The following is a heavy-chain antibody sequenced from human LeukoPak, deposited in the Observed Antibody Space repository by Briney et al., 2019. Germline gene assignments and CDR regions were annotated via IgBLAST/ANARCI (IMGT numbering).Heavy chain of an antibody. Sequence: PSETLSLTCAVSGGSISSGGYSWSWIRQPPGKGLEGIGYIYHSGSTYYNPSLKSRVTISVDRSKNQFSLKLSSVTAADTAVYYCARRMSAGIYNWFDPWGQGTLVTVSS. J-gene: IGHJ5*02. V-gene: IGHV4-30-2*01. CDR2: IYHSGST. CDR1: GGSISSGGYS. CDR3: ARRMSAGIYNWFDP. D-gene: IGHD1-14*01.